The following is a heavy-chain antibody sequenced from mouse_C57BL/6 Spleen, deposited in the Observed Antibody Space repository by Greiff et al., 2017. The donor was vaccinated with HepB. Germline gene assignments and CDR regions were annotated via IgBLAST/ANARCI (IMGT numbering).Heavy chain of an antibody. CDR3: VREGLLYYFDY. J-gene: IGHJ2*01. Sequence: EVKLEESGGGLVQPKGSLKLSCAASGFSFNTYAMNWVRQAPGKGLEWVARIRSKSNNYATYYADSVKDRFTISRDDSESMLYLQMNNLKTEDTAMYYCVREGLLYYFDYWGQGTTLTVSS. CDR2: IRSKSNNYAT. V-gene: IGHV10-1*01. D-gene: IGHD2-10*01. CDR1: GFSFNTYA.